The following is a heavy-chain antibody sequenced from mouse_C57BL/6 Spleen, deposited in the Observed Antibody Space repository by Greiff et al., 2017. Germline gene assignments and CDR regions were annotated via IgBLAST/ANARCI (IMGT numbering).Heavy chain of an antibody. CDR3: ARPPRAMDY. J-gene: IGHJ4*01. V-gene: IGHV1-55*01. CDR2: IYPGSGST. Sequence: QVQLKEPGAELVKPGASVKMSCKASGYTFTSYWITWVKQRPGQGLEWIGDIYPGSGSTNYNEKFKSKATLTVDTSSSTAYMQLSSLTSEDSAVYYCARPPRAMDYWGQGTSVTVSS. CDR1: GYTFTSYW.